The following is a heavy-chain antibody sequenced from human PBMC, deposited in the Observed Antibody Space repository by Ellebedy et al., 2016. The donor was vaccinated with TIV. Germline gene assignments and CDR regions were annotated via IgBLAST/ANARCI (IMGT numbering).Heavy chain of an antibody. CDR2: INHSGST. J-gene: IGHJ4*02. Sequence: SETLSLXXAVYGGSFSGYYWSWIRQPPGKGLEWIGEINHSGSTNYNPSLKSRVTISVDTSKNQFSLKLSSVTAADTAVYYCAREYGDIDYWGQGTLVTVSS. CDR3: AREYGDIDY. V-gene: IGHV4-34*01. D-gene: IGHD4-17*01. CDR1: GGSFSGYY.